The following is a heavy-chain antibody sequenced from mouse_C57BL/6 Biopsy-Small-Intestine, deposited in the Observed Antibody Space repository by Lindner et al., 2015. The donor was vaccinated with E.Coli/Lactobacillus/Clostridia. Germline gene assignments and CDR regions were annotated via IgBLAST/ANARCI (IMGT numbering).Heavy chain of an antibody. Sequence: VQLQESGAELMKPGASVRLSCKATGYTFTGYWIEWIKQRPGHGLEWIGRILPGSGKTNNNERFKGKATFTADSSSNTAYMQLNSLTTEDSAIYYCAGRRGSSPFDFWGQGTTLTVSS. CDR2: ILPGSGKT. CDR1: GYTFTGYW. D-gene: IGHD1-1*01. CDR3: AGRRGSSPFDF. V-gene: IGHV1-9*01. J-gene: IGHJ2*01.